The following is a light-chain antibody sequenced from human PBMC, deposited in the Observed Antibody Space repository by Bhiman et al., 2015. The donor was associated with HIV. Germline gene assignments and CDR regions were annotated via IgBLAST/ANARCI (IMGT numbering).Light chain of an antibody. CDR3: QVWDSSSDLYWV. J-gene: IGLJ3*02. CDR1: NIGTKS. CDR2: YDS. Sequence: SYVLTQPPSVSVAPGKTARITCGGNNIGTKSVHWHQQKPGQAPVLVIYYDSDRPSGIPERFSGSNSGNTATLTISRVEAGDEADYYCQVWDSSSDLYWVFGGGTKLTVL. V-gene: IGLV3-21*04.